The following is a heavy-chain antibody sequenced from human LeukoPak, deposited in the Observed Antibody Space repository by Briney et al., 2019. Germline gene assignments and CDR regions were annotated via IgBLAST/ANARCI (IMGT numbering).Heavy chain of an antibody. CDR1: GLNVRIYS. CDR3: AKGDSTGYHDAFDI. CDR2: ISGSGGSK. V-gene: IGHV3-23*01. Sequence: LFCGPSGLNVRIYSVNWVPRARARGLVYGAGISGSGGSKYSADSVKGRFTISRDNSKNTLYLQRNSVRDGDTAVYYCAKGDSTGYHDAFDIWGQGAMVTVSS. J-gene: IGHJ3*02. D-gene: IGHD3-22*01.